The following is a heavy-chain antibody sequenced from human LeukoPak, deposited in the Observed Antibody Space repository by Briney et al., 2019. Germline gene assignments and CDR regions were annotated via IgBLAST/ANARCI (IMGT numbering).Heavy chain of an antibody. CDR3: AMTYYDFWSGPWGFDP. V-gene: IGHV4-59*01. J-gene: IGHJ5*02. D-gene: IGHD3-3*01. CDR1: GGSISSYY. Sequence: PSETLSLTCTVSGGSISSYYWSWIRQPPGKGLEWIGYIYYSGSTNYNPSLKSRVTISVDTSKNQFSLELSSVTAADTAVYYCAMTYYDFWSGPWGFDPWGQGTLVTVSS. CDR2: IYYSGST.